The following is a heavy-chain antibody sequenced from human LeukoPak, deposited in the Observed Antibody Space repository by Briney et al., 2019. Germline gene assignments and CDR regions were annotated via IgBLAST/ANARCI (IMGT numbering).Heavy chain of an antibody. V-gene: IGHV3-30*02. CDR2: VRYDGSDT. CDR3: ARDRAAAGDFDY. D-gene: IGHD6-13*01. CDR1: GFSFRSHG. J-gene: IGHJ4*02. Sequence: GGSLRLSCAASGFSFRSHGMHWGRQTPGKGLEWVAFVRYDGSDTYYADSVKGRFTVSRDNSKNTVYLQMNRLRVEDTAVYYCARDRAAAGDFDYWGQGTLVTVSS.